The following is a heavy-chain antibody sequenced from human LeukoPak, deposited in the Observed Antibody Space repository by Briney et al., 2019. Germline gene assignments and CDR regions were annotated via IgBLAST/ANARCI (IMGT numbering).Heavy chain of an antibody. D-gene: IGHD6-6*01. Sequence: SETLSLTCTGSGGSISSSSYYWGWIRQPPGKGLEWIGKIYYSGSTYYNPSLKSRVTISVDTSKNHFSLKLSSVTAADTAVYYCARASIAARRVYYYMDVWGKGTTVTVSS. CDR3: ARASIAARRVYYYMDV. CDR2: IYYSGST. V-gene: IGHV4-39*07. CDR1: GGSISSSSYY. J-gene: IGHJ6*03.